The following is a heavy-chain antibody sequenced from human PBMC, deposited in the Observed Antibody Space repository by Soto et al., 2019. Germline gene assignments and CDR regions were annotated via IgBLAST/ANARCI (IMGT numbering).Heavy chain of an antibody. CDR3: ALLEFNDNSVRDF. J-gene: IGHJ4*02. Sequence: QVHLVQSGAELKKPASSVRVSCKASGGNMSSYALSWVRQAPGRGLDWMGGIIPIFGTTDYAQKFQGRVSITADESTATTYMELSGLTSEDTAVYYCALLEFNDNSVRDFWGQGTLVTVSS. D-gene: IGHD1-20*01. CDR1: GGNMSSYA. V-gene: IGHV1-69*01. CDR2: IIPIFGTT.